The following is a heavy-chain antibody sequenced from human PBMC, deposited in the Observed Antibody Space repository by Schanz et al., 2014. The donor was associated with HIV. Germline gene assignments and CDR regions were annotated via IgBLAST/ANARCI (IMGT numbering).Heavy chain of an antibody. CDR2: IGHSGST. V-gene: IGHV4-34*02. CDR3: ARELLTTVTPSFDS. Sequence: QVRLQQWGAGLLKPSETLTLTCAVYGDSLSDNYWTWIRQSPGKGLEWIGEIGHSGSTNYHPSLKSRVTMSVDPSKNQFSLKLVSVTAADTAVYYCARELLTTVTPSFDSWGQGILVAVSS. CDR1: GDSLSDNY. J-gene: IGHJ4*02. D-gene: IGHD4-4*01.